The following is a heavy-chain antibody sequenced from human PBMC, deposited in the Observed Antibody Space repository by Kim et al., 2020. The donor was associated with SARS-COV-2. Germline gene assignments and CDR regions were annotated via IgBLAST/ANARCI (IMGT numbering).Heavy chain of an antibody. J-gene: IGHJ6*02. Sequence: ASVKVSCKASGYTFTSYYMHWVRQAPGQGLEWMGIINPSGGSTSYAQKFQGRVTMTRDTSTSTVYMELSSLRSEDTAVYYCARDFGYFGVLRYPFGEYYYYGMDVWGQGTTVTVSS. CDR3: ARDFGYFGVLRYPFGEYYYYGMDV. D-gene: IGHD3-9*01. V-gene: IGHV1-46*01. CDR1: GYTFTSYY. CDR2: INPSGGST.